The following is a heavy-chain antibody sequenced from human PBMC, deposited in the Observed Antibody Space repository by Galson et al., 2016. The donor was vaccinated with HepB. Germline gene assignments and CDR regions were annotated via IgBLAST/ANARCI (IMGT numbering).Heavy chain of an antibody. CDR2: IYDSGTT. V-gene: IGHV4-59*11. Sequence: ETLSLTCAVSGGSIRGRYYSWIRQPPGKALEWIGYIYDSGTTNYNPPLKSRVTMSLDTSKNQFSLKMTSVTAADTAVYYCVSLARGGGGQGYWGQGTLVTVSS. J-gene: IGHJ4*02. CDR3: VSLARGGGGQGY. D-gene: IGHD2-15*01. CDR1: GGSIRGRY.